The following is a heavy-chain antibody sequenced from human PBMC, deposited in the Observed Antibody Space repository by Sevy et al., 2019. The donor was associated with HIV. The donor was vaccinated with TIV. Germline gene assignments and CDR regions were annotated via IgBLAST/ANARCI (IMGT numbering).Heavy chain of an antibody. Sequence: RGSLRLSCAASGFTFSSYGMHWVRQAPGKGLEWVAVIWYDGSNKYYADSVKGRFTISRDNSKNTLYLQMNSLRAEDTAVYYCARAESGYYFDYWGQGTLVTVSS. J-gene: IGHJ4*02. CDR1: GFTFSSYG. D-gene: IGHD3-22*01. CDR3: ARAESGYYFDY. V-gene: IGHV3-33*01. CDR2: IWYDGSNK.